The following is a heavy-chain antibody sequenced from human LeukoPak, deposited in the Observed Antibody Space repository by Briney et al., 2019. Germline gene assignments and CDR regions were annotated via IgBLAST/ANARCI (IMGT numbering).Heavy chain of an antibody. Sequence: PSETLSLTCAVYGGSFSGYYWSWIRQPPGKGLEWIGEINHSGSTNYNPSLKSRVTISVDTSKNQFSLKLSSVTAADTAVYYCARVILRLGELSGGDYWGQGTLVTVSS. J-gene: IGHJ4*02. CDR3: ARVILRLGELSGGDY. D-gene: IGHD3-16*02. CDR1: GGSFSGYY. V-gene: IGHV4-34*01. CDR2: INHSGST.